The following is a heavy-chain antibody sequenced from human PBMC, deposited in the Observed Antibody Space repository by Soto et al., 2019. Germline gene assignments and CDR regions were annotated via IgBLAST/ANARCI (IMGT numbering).Heavy chain of an antibody. CDR1: GDSMSTYY. Sequence: QVHLQESGPGLVKPSETLSLTCTASGDSMSTYYWNWIRQSPGKGLEWIGYIYSSGSANYNPSLKSRVAISIDTSKNQFSLNLTSVTAADTAVYYCARAFGGWPPVSWGQGTLVTFSS. CDR2: IYSSGSA. CDR3: ARAFGGWPPVS. V-gene: IGHV4-59*01. J-gene: IGHJ4*02. D-gene: IGHD6-19*01.